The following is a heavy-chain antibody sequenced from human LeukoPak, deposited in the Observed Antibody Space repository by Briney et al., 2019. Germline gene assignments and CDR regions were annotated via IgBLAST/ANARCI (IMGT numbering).Heavy chain of an antibody. CDR1: GGSISSYY. V-gene: IGHV4-4*07. J-gene: IGHJ4*02. Sequence: PSETLSLTRTVSGGSISSYYWSWIRQPAGKGLEWIGRIYTSGSTNYNPSLKSRVTMSVDTSKNQFSLKLSSVTAADTAVYYCARALSYYDILTGYYYYFDYWGQGTLVTVSS. CDR2: IYTSGST. CDR3: ARALSYYDILTGYYYYFDY. D-gene: IGHD3-9*01.